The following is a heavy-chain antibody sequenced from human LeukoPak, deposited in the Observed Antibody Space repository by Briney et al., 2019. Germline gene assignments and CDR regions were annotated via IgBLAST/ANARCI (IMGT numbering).Heavy chain of an antibody. CDR3: AKGVSGGYGAPITFDY. V-gene: IGHV3-23*01. CDR1: GFTFSSYA. Sequence: PGGSLRLSRAASGFTFSSYAMSWVRQAPGKGLEWVSAITGSGGSTYYADSVKGRFTISRDNSKNTLHLQVNSLRAEDTAVYYCAKGVSGGYGAPITFDYWGQGTLVTVSS. J-gene: IGHJ4*02. CDR2: ITGSGGST. D-gene: IGHD5-12*01.